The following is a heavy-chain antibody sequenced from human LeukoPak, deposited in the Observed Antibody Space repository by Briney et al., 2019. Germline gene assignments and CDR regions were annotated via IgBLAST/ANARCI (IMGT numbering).Heavy chain of an antibody. CDR1: GLTLSSYT. J-gene: IGHJ4*02. CDR3: ARGGADYVIGY. D-gene: IGHD4-17*01. CDR2: ISYDGSNK. Sequence: LSGGSLRLSCAASGLTLSSYTMHWVRQAPGKGLEWVAVISYDGSNKYYADSVKGRFTISRDNSKNTLYLQMSSLRVDDTAVYYCARGGADYVIGYWGQGTLVTVSS. V-gene: IGHV3-30-3*01.